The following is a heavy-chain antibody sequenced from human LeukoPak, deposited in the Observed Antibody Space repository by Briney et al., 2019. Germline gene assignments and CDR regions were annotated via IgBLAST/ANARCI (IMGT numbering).Heavy chain of an antibody. CDR1: GYTFTSYY. V-gene: IGHV1-46*01. D-gene: IGHD2-2*01. CDR3: ARGQTYCSSTSCYETAAAGTGDAFDI. CDR2: INPSGGST. J-gene: IGHJ3*02. Sequence: ASVKVSCKXSGYTFTSYYMHWVRQAPGQGLEWMGIINPSGGSTSYSQKFQGRVTMTRDTSTSTVYMELSSLRSEDTAVYYCARGQTYCSSTSCYETAAAGTGDAFDIWGQGTMVTVSS.